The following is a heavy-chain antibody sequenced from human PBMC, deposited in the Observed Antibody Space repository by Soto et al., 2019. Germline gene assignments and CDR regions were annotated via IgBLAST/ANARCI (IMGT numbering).Heavy chain of an antibody. V-gene: IGHV1-46*01. Sequence: ASVKVSCKASGGTFSSYAMHWVRQAPGQGLEWMGIINPSGGSTSYAQKFQGRVTMTRDTSTSTVYMELSSLRSEDTAVYYCARDFSRHIVLVPAAGFFDYWGQGTLVTVSS. D-gene: IGHD2-2*01. CDR2: INPSGGST. J-gene: IGHJ4*02. CDR3: ARDFSRHIVLVPAAGFFDY. CDR1: GGTFSSYA.